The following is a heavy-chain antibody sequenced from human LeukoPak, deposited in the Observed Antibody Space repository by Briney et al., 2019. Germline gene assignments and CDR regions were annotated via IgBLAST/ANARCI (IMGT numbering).Heavy chain of an antibody. J-gene: IGHJ6*02. Sequence: SETLSLTCTVSGGSISSSSYYWGWIRQPPGKGLEWIGSIYYSGSTYYNPSLKSRVTISVDTSKNQFSLKLSSVTAADTAVYYCARGSSGSYYYYYGMDVWGQGTTVTVSS. CDR3: ARGSSGSYYYYYGMDV. CDR1: GGSISSSSYY. V-gene: IGHV4-39*07. D-gene: IGHD1-26*01. CDR2: IYYSGST.